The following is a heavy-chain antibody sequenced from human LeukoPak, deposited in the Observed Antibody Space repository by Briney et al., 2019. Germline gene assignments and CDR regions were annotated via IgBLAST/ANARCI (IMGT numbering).Heavy chain of an antibody. J-gene: IGHJ6*04. V-gene: IGHV4-34*01. D-gene: IGHD2-8*01. Sequence: PSETMSLTCAVYGGSFSGYYWSWLRQPPGKGLEWIGEINHSGSTNYNPSLKGRVTISEDTSKNQFSLKLSSVTAADTAVYYCAREKKKWMDVWGKGTTVTVSS. CDR2: INHSGST. CDR1: GGSFSGYY. CDR3: AREKKKWMDV.